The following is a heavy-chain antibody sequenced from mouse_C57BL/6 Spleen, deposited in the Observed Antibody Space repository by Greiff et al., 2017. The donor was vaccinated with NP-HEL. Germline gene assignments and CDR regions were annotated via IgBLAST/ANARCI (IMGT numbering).Heavy chain of an antibody. Sequence: QVQLQQPGAELVKPGASVKLSCKASGYTFTSYWMHWVKQRPGRGLEWIGRIDPNSGGTKYNEKFKSKATLTVDKPSSTAYMQLSSRTSEDSAVYYCATGITTVVATEFDYWGHSTTLTVSS. D-gene: IGHD1-1*01. J-gene: IGHJ2*01. CDR1: GYTFTSYW. CDR3: ATGITTVVATEFDY. V-gene: IGHV1-72*01. CDR2: IDPNSGGT.